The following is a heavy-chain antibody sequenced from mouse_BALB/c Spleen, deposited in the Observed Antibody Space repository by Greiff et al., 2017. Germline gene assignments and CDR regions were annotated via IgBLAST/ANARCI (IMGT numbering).Heavy chain of an antibody. CDR2: INPYNDGT. CDR3: ARERGWLLRYFDY. CDR1: GYTFTSYV. D-gene: IGHD2-3*01. V-gene: IGHV1-14*01. J-gene: IGHJ2*01. Sequence: VQLKESGPELVKPGASVKMSCKASGYTFTSYVMHWVKQKPGQGLEWIGYINPYNDGTKYNEKFKGKATLTSDKSSSTAYMELSSLTSEDSAVYYCARERGWLLRYFDYWGQGTTLTVSS.